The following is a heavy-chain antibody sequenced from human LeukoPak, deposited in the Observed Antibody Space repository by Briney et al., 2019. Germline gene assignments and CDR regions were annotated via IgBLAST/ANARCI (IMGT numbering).Heavy chain of an antibody. V-gene: IGHV3-48*01. Sequence: GGSLRLSCAASGFTFSNAWMSWVRQAPGKGLEWVSYISSSSSTIYYADSVKGRFTISRDNSKNTLYLQMNSLRAEDTAVYYCARDNSSSFAFFDYWGQGTLVTVSS. CDR2: ISSSSSTI. CDR1: GFTFSNAW. CDR3: ARDNSSSFAFFDY. D-gene: IGHD6-6*01. J-gene: IGHJ4*02.